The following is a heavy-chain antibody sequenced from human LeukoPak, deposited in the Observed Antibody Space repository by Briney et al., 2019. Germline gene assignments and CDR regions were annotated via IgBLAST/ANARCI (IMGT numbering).Heavy chain of an antibody. J-gene: IGHJ4*02. CDR3: ARGLIETGTTFDY. V-gene: IGHV3-11*01. D-gene: IGHD1-7*01. Sequence: GGSLRLSCAASGFTLSDYSMTWIRQAPGKGLEWVSYMSRSGSGMYYADSVKGRFTISRDNAKNSVYLQMSSLGAEDTAVYYCARGLIETGTTFDYWGQGTLVTVSS. CDR1: GFTLSDYS. CDR2: MSRSGSGM.